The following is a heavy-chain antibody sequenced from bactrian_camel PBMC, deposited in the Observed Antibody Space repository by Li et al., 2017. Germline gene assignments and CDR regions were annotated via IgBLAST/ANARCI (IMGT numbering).Heavy chain of an antibody. D-gene: IGHD8*01. J-gene: IGHJ4*01. CDR2: INSDSST. CDR1: GHTYGCAC. Sequence: HVQLVESGGGAVQAGGSLRLSCVVSGHTYGCACVGWFSQAPGKERKGVARINSDSSTMYADSVKDRFTITHDNAKNTTYLQMNSLKPEDTGVYYCAATYPYDAHWTVIPVGSRRPGFGHLGQGTQVTVS. CDR3: AATYPYDAHWTVIPVGSRRPGFGH. V-gene: IGHV3S55*01.